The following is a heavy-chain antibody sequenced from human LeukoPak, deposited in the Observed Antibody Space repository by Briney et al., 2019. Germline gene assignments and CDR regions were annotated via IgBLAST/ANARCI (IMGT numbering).Heavy chain of an antibody. Sequence: SETLSLTCAVYGGXFSGYYCSWIRQPPGKGLEWIGEINHSGSTNYNPSLKSRVTISVDTSKNQFSLKLSSVTAADTAVYYCAPLGYCSSTSCYTGGWFDPWGQGTLVTVSS. CDR2: INHSGST. V-gene: IGHV4-34*01. J-gene: IGHJ5*02. CDR1: GGXFSGYY. CDR3: APLGYCSSTSCYTGGWFDP. D-gene: IGHD2-2*02.